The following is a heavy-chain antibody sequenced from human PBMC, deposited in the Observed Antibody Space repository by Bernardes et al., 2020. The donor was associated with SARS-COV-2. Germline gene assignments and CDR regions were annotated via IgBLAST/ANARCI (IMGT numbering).Heavy chain of an antibody. Sequence: SETLSLTCTVSGGSISSYYWSWIRQPPGKGLEWIGYIYYSGSTNYNPSLKSRVTISVDTSKNQFSLKLSSVTAADTAVYYCARQASTLGSRPIDYWGQGTLVTVSS. J-gene: IGHJ4*02. CDR1: GGSISSYY. CDR3: ARQASTLGSRPIDY. V-gene: IGHV4-59*01. D-gene: IGHD2-2*01. CDR2: IYYSGST.